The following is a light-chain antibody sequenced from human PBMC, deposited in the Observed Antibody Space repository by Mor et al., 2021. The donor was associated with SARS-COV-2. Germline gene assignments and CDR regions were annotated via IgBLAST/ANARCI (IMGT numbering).Light chain of an antibody. CDR3: QQYKTYPWT. CDR2: ATS. V-gene: IGKV1-5*03. Sequence: GKAPKILIFATSSLEGGVPSRFSGSRSGTEFTLTISNLQPRDFATYYCQQYKTYPWTFGQ. J-gene: IGKJ1*01.